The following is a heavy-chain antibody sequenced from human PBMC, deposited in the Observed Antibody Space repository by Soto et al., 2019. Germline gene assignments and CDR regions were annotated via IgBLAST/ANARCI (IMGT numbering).Heavy chain of an antibody. V-gene: IGHV1-18*01. J-gene: IGHJ4*02. CDR2: ISAYNGNT. D-gene: IGHD2-2*01. CDR3: ARSRYCSSTSCPEAYYFDY. Sequence: ASVKFSCKASGYTFTSYGISWVRQAPGQGLEWMGWISAYNGNTNYAQKLQGRVTMTTXTXXSXXXMXLXXLRXDXTAVYCCARSRYCSSTSCPEAYYFDYWGQGTLVTVS. CDR1: GYTFTSYG.